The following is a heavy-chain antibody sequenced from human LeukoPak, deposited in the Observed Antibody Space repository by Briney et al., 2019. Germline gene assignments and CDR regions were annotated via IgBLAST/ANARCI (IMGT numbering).Heavy chain of an antibody. V-gene: IGHV1-69*13. Sequence: SVKVSCKTSGGTVSNYAINWVRQAPGQGLEWVGGIIPIFGTANYAQKFQGRVTITADESTSTAYMELTSLRSEDTAMYYCARGPLWSGALSPFDYWGQGTLVTVSS. D-gene: IGHD3-3*01. CDR3: ARGPLWSGALSPFDY. CDR1: GGTVSNYA. CDR2: IIPIFGTA. J-gene: IGHJ4*02.